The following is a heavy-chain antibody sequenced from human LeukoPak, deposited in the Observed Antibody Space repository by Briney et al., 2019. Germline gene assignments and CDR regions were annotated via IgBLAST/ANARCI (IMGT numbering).Heavy chain of an antibody. D-gene: IGHD2-15*01. CDR1: GFTFRSYS. Sequence: GGSLRLSCAASGFTFRSYSMNWVRQAPGKGLEWVSSISSSSGYISYAESVRGRFTISRDNANNSLYLQINSLRAEDTAVYYCARDHIPPPRYCSGGTCYQNGFDPWGQGTLVTVSS. J-gene: IGHJ5*02. CDR3: ARDHIPPPRYCSGGTCYQNGFDP. V-gene: IGHV3-21*06. CDR2: ISSSSGYI.